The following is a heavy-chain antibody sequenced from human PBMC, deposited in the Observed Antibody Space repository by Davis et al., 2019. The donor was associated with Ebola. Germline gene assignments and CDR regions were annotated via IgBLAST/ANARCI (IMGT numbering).Heavy chain of an antibody. CDR2: ISSSSSYI. CDR3: ATAPLYGSGSYQTEF. V-gene: IGHV3-21*01. CDR1: GFTFSSYS. Sequence: PGGSLRLSCAASGFTFSSYSMNWVRQAPGKGLEWVSSISSSSSYIYYADSVKGRFTISRDNAKNSLYLQMNSLRAEDTAVYYCATAPLYGSGSYQTEFWGQGTLVTVSS. D-gene: IGHD3-10*01. J-gene: IGHJ4*02.